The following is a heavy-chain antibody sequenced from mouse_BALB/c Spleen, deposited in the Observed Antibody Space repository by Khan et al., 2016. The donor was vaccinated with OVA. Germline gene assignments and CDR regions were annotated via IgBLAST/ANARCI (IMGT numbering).Heavy chain of an antibody. V-gene: IGHV3-2*02. CDR1: GYSITSDYA. CDR2: ISYSGST. CDR3: ARRAYYGNWYFDV. Sequence: EVQLQESGPGLVKPSQSLSLTCTVTGYSITSDYAWNWVRQFPGNKLEWMGYISYSGSTSCNPSLKGRISITRDTSKNQFLLQLNSVTTEDTATYYCARRAYYGNWYFDVWGAGTTVTVSS. J-gene: IGHJ1*01. D-gene: IGHD2-1*01.